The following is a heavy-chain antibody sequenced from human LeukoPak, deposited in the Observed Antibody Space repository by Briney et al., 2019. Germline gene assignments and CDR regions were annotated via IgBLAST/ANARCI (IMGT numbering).Heavy chain of an antibody. CDR3: ARGLRLVRGAHNGMDV. CDR1: GGSFSGYY. V-gene: IGHV4-34*01. J-gene: IGHJ6*04. Sequence: SETLSLTCAVYGGSFSGYYWSWIRQPPGKGLEWIGEINHSGSTNYNPSLKSRVTISVDTSKNQFSLKLSSVTAADTAVYCCARGLRLVRGAHNGMDVWGKGTTVTVSS. D-gene: IGHD3-10*01. CDR2: INHSGST.